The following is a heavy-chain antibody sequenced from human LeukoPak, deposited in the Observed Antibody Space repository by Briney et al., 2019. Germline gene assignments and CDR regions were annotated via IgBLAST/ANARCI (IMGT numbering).Heavy chain of an antibody. D-gene: IGHD1-20*01. CDR3: AREVWADNWNYFDY. CDR1: GGSISSGDYY. CDR2: IYYSGST. J-gene: IGHJ4*02. V-gene: IGHV4-30-4*08. Sequence: SETLSLTCTVSGGSISSGDYYWSWIRQPPGKGLEWIGYIYYSGSTYDNPSLKSRVTISVDTSKNQFSLKLSSVTAADTAVYYCAREVWADNWNYFDYWGQGTLVTVSS.